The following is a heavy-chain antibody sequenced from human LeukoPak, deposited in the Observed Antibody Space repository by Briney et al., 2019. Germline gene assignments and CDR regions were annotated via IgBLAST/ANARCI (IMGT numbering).Heavy chain of an antibody. D-gene: IGHD4-23*01. Sequence: GGSLRLSCAASGFTFSTYAMSWVRQAPGKGLEGVSAISTGGGSTYYADSVKGRFTISRDNSKNTLYLQRNSLRAEDTATYYCVKGGAVGLWGQGTLVTVSS. J-gene: IGHJ4*02. CDR2: ISTGGGST. CDR3: VKGGAVGL. CDR1: GFTFSTYA. V-gene: IGHV3-23*01.